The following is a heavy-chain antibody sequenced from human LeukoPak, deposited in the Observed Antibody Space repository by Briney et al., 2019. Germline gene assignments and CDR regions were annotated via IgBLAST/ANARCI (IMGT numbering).Heavy chain of an antibody. CDR1: GGSISSSSYY. J-gene: IGHJ4*02. CDR2: IYYSGST. D-gene: IGHD6-13*01. V-gene: IGHV4-39*01. CDR3: ARFMGIAADY. Sequence: NPSETLSLTCTVSGGSISSSSYYWGWIRQPPGKGLEWIGSIYYSGSTYYNPSLKGRVTISLDTSKNQFSLKLSSVTAADTAVYYCARFMGIAADYWGQGTLVTVSS.